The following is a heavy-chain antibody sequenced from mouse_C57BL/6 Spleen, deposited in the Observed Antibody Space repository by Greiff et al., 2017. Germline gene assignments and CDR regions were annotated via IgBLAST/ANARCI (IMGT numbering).Heavy chain of an antibody. V-gene: IGHV1-64*01. CDR1: GYTFTSYW. Sequence: QVQLQQPGAELVKPGASVKLSCKASGYTFTSYWMHWVKQRPGQGLEWIGMIHPNSGSTNYNEKFKSKATLTVDKSSSTAYMQLSSLTSEDSAVXYCVYSNSYYFDYWGQGTTLTVSS. J-gene: IGHJ2*01. CDR2: IHPNSGST. CDR3: VYSNSYYFDY. D-gene: IGHD2-5*01.